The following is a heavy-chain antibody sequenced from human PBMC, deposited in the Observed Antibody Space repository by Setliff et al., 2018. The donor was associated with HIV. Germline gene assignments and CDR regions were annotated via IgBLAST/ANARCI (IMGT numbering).Heavy chain of an antibody. CDR1: GFIFSDYG. D-gene: IGHD4-17*01. J-gene: IGHJ4*02. Sequence: GGSLRFSCTASGFIFSDYGMHWVRQAPGKGLEWVAFIRYDGDEKYYADSVEGRFTISRDDSKNTLYLQMSSLRPEDTAIYFCAKERSTVTTPLFAYWGQGTLVTVSS. CDR3: AKERSTVTTPLFAY. V-gene: IGHV3-30*02. CDR2: IRYDGDEK.